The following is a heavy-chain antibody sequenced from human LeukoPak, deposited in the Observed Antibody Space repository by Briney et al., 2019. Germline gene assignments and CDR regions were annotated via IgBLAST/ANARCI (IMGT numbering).Heavy chain of an antibody. CDR1: GFTFSSYG. CDR3: ARDRGYSSGWSGFDY. J-gene: IGHJ4*02. D-gene: IGHD6-19*01. CDR2: IWYDGSNK. Sequence: GGSLRLPCAASGFTFSSYGMHWVRQAPGKGLEWVAVIWYDGSNKYYADSVKGRFTISRDNSKNTLYLQMNSLRAEDTAVYYCARDRGYSSGWSGFDYWGQGTLVTVSS. V-gene: IGHV3-33*01.